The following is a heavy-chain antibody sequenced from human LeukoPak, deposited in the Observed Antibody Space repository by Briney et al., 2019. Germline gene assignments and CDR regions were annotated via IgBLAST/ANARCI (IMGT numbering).Heavy chain of an antibody. Sequence: SGGSLRLSCAASGFTFSSYEMNWVRQAPGKGLEWVSYISSSGSTIYYADSVKGRFTISRDNSKNTLYLQMNSLRAEDTAVYYCARALYSGSYGYWGQGTLVTVSS. CDR2: ISSSGSTI. V-gene: IGHV3-48*03. CDR3: ARALYSGSYGY. D-gene: IGHD1-26*01. CDR1: GFTFSSYE. J-gene: IGHJ4*02.